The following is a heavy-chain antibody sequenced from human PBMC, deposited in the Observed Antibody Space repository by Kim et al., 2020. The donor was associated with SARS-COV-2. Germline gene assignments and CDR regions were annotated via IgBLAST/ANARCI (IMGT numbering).Heavy chain of an antibody. CDR2: INWNSGNL. D-gene: IGHD3-10*01. J-gene: IGHJ6*03. CDR1: GFTFGDYA. Sequence: GGSLRLSCVASGFTFGDYAMHWVRQAPGKGLEWISGINWNSGNLAQADSVRGRFTISRDNGKNSLYLRMNSLRVEDTALYYCARDSKATRGNYFYNYYMDVWGKGTAVTVSS. CDR3: ARDSKATRGNYFYNYYMDV. V-gene: IGHV3-9*01.